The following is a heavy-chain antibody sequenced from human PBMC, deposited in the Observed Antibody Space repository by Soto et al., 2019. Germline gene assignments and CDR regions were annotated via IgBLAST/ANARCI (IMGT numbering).Heavy chain of an antibody. CDR1: GFSFFTYT. V-gene: IGHV3-21*04. CDR3: ATHRGCAFDI. Sequence: GGSLRLSCAASGFSFFTYTMDWVRQAPGKGLEWVSSISGDGNYKYYARSVRGRFTISRDNAKNSLYLQMNSLRAEDTAVYYCATHRGCAFDIWGQGTMVTVSS. CDR2: ISGDGNYK. J-gene: IGHJ3*02.